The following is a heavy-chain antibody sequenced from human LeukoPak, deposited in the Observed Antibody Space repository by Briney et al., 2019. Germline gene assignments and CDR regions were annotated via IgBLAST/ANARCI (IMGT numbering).Heavy chain of an antibody. CDR2: FDYTGTT. J-gene: IGHJ3*02. Sequence: ASETLSLTCAVYGGSFSGHYWSWIRQPPGKGLDWIGSFDYTGTTQYNPSLKSRVTISVDTYKNQFSLKLSSVTAADTAVYYCARHKSWSSYDAFEIWGQGTMVTVPS. CDR3: ARHKSWSSYDAFEI. CDR1: GGSFSGHY. D-gene: IGHD1-26*01. V-gene: IGHV4-34*01.